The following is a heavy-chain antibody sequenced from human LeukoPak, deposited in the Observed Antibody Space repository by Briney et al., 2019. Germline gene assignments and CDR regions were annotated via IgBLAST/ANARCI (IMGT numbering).Heavy chain of an antibody. CDR1: GFTFSSYW. Sequence: PGGSLRLSCAASGFTFSSYWMYWVLQAPGKGLVWVSRINSDGTSTTYAESVRGRFTISRDNAKNTLYLQMNSLRAEDTAMYYCARVTSSRGAIDIWGQGTMVTVSS. V-gene: IGHV3-74*03. CDR3: ARVTSSRGAIDI. J-gene: IGHJ3*02. D-gene: IGHD6-13*01. CDR2: INSDGTST.